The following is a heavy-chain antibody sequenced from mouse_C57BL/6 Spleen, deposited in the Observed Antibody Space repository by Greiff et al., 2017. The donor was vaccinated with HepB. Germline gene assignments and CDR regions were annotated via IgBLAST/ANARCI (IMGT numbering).Heavy chain of an antibody. D-gene: IGHD1-1*01. CDR2: IDPSDSET. CDR3: ARLNYYVSSYDAMDY. J-gene: IGHJ4*01. Sequence: QVHVKQPGAELVMPVASVKLSCKASGYTFTSYWMHWVKQRPIQGLEWIGNIDPSDSETHYNQKFKDKATLTVDKSSSTAYMQLSSLTSEDSAVYYCARLNYYVSSYDAMDYWGQGTSVTVSS. V-gene: IGHV1-52*01. CDR1: GYTFTSYW.